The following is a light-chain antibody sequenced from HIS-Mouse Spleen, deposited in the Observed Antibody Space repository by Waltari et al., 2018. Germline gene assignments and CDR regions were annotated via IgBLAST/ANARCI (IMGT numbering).Light chain of an antibody. CDR2: STN. Sequence: SFSVSPGGTVTLTCGLSSGSVSTSYYPSWYQQTPGQAPRTLIYSTNTRSSGVPDRFSGSILGNKAALTITGAQADDESDYYCVLYMGSGIWVFGGGTKLTVL. CDR1: SGSVSTSYY. J-gene: IGLJ3*02. V-gene: IGLV8-61*01. CDR3: VLYMGSGIWV.